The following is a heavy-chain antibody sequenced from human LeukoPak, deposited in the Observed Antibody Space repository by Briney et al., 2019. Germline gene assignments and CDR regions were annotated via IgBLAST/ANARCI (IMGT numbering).Heavy chain of an antibody. CDR2: IYDSGST. V-gene: IGHV4-59*11. D-gene: IGHD2-15*01. CDR1: GGSISSHY. CDR3: ARGSIVASY. Sequence: PSETLSLTCTVSGGSISSHYWSWIRQPPGKGLEWIGYIYDSGSTNYNPSLKSRVTISVDTSKNQFSLKLSSVTAADTAVYYCARGSIVASYWGQGTLVTVSS. J-gene: IGHJ4*02.